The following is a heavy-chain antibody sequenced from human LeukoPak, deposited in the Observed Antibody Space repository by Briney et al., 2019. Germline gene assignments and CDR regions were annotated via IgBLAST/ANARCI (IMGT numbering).Heavy chain of an antibody. V-gene: IGHV2-5*02. Sequence: SGPTLVKPTQPHTLTCTFSGFSLSTSGVGGGWIRQPPGKALEWLALIYWDDDKRYSPSLKSSLTITKDTSKNQVVLTMTNMDPVDTATYYCAHRRGFTSSGGSSGVWLGGGFVIWGQGTMVTVSS. CDR1: GFSLSTSGVG. J-gene: IGHJ3*02. D-gene: IGHD2-15*01. CDR2: IYWDDDK. CDR3: AHRRGFTSSGGSSGVWLGGGFVI.